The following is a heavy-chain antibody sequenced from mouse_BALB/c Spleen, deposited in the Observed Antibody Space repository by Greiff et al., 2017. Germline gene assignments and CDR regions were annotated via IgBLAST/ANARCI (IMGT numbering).Heavy chain of an antibody. CDR2: ISYSGST. CDR1: GDSITSGY. J-gene: IGHJ3*01. CDR3: ARWTARATFAWFAY. Sequence: VQLKESGPSLVKPSQTLSLTCSVTGDSITSGYWNWIRKFPGNKLEYMGYISYSGSTYYNPSLKSRISITRDTSKNQYYLQLNSVTTEDTATYYCARWTARATFAWFAYWGQGTLVTVSA. D-gene: IGHD3-2*01. V-gene: IGHV3-8*02.